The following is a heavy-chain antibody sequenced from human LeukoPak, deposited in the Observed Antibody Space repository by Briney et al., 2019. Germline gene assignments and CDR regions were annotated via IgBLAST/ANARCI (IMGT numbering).Heavy chain of an antibody. J-gene: IGHJ5*02. CDR3: ARGVGGSYYLRSNWFDP. Sequence: PSETLSLTCAVYGWCFSGFYWSWIRQPPGKGLEWIGEINHSGSTNYNPSLKSRVTISVDTSKNQFSLKLSSVTAADTAVYYCARGVGGSYYLRSNWFDPWGQGTLVTVSS. CDR1: GWCFSGFY. V-gene: IGHV4-34*01. CDR2: INHSGST. D-gene: IGHD3-10*01.